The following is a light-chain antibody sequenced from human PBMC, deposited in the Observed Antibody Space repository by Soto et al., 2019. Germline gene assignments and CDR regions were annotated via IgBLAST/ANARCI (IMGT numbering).Light chain of an antibody. J-gene: IGLJ2*01. CDR2: EDN. V-gene: IGLV6-57*04. CDR1: SGDIAANY. Sequence: NFMLTQPHSVSESPGKTVTISCTRSSGDIAANYVQWYQQRPGRAPTSIIFEDNQRPSGVPDRFSGSIDSSSNSASLTISGLETEDEADYYCQSYDDTNVVFGGGTKVTVL. CDR3: QSYDDTNVV.